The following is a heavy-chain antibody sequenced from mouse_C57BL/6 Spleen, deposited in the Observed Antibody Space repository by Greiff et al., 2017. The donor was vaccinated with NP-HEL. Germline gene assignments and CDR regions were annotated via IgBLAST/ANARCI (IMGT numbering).Heavy chain of an antibody. CDR1: GYTFTDYY. V-gene: IGHV1-26*01. CDR3: ARGAYDYDGLRYFDV. J-gene: IGHJ1*03. CDR2: INPNNGGT. Sequence: EVQLQQSGPELVKPGASVKISCKASGYTFTDYYMNWVKQSHGKSLEWIGDINPNNGGTSYNQKFKGKATLTVDKSSSTAYMELRSLTSEDSAVYYCARGAYDYDGLRYFDVWGTGTTVTVSS. D-gene: IGHD2-4*01.